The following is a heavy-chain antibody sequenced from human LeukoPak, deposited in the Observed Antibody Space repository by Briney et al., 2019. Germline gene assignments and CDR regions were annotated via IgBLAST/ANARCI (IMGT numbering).Heavy chain of an antibody. CDR3: ARGNDYGDSVEGY. J-gene: IGHJ4*02. Sequence: SETLSLTCTVSGGSISSYYWSWIRQPPGKGLEWIGYIYYSGSTNYNPSLKSRVTISVDTSKNQFSLKLSSVTAADTAVYYCARGNDYGDSVEGYWGQGTLVTVSS. CDR1: GGSISSYY. V-gene: IGHV4-59*08. CDR2: IYYSGST. D-gene: IGHD4-17*01.